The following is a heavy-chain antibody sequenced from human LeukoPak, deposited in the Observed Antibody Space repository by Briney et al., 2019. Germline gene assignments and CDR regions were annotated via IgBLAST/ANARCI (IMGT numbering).Heavy chain of an antibody. CDR3: ARRAVRHFDY. Sequence: ASVKVSCKASGYTLTIHAIHWMRQAPGQRLEWMGWINIGNGNTKYSQKFQGRVTITRDTSATTAYMELSSLRSEDTAVYYCARRAVRHFDYWGQGTLVTVSS. CDR2: INIGNGNT. CDR1: GYTLTIHA. J-gene: IGHJ4*02. V-gene: IGHV1-3*04. D-gene: IGHD6-6*01.